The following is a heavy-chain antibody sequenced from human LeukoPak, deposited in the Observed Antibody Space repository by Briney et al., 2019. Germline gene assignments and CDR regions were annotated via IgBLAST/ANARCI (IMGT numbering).Heavy chain of an antibody. J-gene: IGHJ4*02. V-gene: IGHV3-23*01. CDR2: ISETGAIT. CDR3: AKYIGPSRRIFDY. Sequence: GGSLRLSCAASGFTFTSYPMTWVRQAPGKGLEWVSSISETGAITNYADSVKGRFTISRDNSKSTLYLQMSSLRAEDAAVYFCAKYIGPSRRIFDYWGQGTLVAVSS. D-gene: IGHD2/OR15-2a*01. CDR1: GFTFTSYP.